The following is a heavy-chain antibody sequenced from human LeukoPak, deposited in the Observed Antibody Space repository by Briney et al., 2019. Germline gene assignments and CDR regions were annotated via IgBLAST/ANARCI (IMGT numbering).Heavy chain of an antibody. D-gene: IGHD3-3*01. J-gene: IGHJ6*03. Sequence: SGGSLRLSCAASGFTFSSYSMNWVRQAPGKGLEWVSSISSSSSYIYYADSVKGRFTISRDNAKNSLYLQMNSLRAEDTAVYYCARENSGADFWSGFDYYYYMDVWGKGTTVTVSS. V-gene: IGHV3-21*01. CDR2: ISSSSSYI. CDR1: GFTFSSYS. CDR3: ARENSGADFWSGFDYYYYMDV.